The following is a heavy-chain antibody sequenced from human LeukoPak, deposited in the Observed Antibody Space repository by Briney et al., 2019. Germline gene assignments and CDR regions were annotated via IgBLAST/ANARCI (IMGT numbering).Heavy chain of an antibody. CDR3: AKDIGDSSGYYLGFDY. CDR1: GFTFSSYA. CDR2: ISGSGGST. J-gene: IGHJ4*02. Sequence: GGSLRLSCAASGFTFSSYAMSWVRQAPGKGLEWVSAISGSGGSTYYADSVKGRFTISRDNSKNTLYLQMNSLRAEDTAVYYCAKDIGDSSGYYLGFDYWGQGTLVTVSS. V-gene: IGHV3-23*01. D-gene: IGHD3-22*01.